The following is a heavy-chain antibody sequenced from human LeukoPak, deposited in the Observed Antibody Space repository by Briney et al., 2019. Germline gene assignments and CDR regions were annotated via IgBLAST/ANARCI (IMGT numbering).Heavy chain of an antibody. V-gene: IGHV3-23*01. D-gene: IGHD2-21*01. CDR2: IDGGGDAT. Sequence: GGSLRLSCAASGFIFTNYPIHWVRQPPGKGLEWLSAIDGGGDATKYADSVKGRFTISRDNSKNTLSLQMNSLRVEDTAIYYCAKSDCGSDGCKLLNYWGQGTLVTVSS. CDR3: AKSDCGSDGCKLLNY. J-gene: IGHJ4*02. CDR1: GFIFTNYP.